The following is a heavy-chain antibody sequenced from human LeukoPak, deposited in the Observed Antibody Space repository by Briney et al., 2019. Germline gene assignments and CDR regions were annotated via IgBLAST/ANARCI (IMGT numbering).Heavy chain of an antibody. CDR2: IYSDGST. CDR3: ARESAARPSVGY. CDR1: GFTVSSNY. J-gene: IGHJ4*02. D-gene: IGHD6-6*01. V-gene: IGHV3-66*01. Sequence: AGSLRLSCAASGFTVSSNYMSWVRQAPGKGLKWVSLIYSDGSTYYADSVKGRFTISRDNSKNTLYLQMNSLRAEDTAVYYCARESAARPSVGYWGQGTLVTVSS.